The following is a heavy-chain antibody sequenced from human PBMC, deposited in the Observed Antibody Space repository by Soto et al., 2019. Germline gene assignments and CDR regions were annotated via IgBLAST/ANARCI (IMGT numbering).Heavy chain of an antibody. Sequence: PGGSLRLSCAASGFGFSNAWMNWVRQAPGKGLEWVGRIKSKTDGGTTDYAAPVKGRFSISRDDSKNTLYLQMNSLKSEDTAVYYCARGDRGGFDLWGHGTVVTVSS. V-gene: IGHV3-15*07. D-gene: IGHD3-10*01. CDR1: GFGFSNAW. J-gene: IGHJ3*01. CDR3: ARGDRGGFDL. CDR2: IKSKTDGGTT.